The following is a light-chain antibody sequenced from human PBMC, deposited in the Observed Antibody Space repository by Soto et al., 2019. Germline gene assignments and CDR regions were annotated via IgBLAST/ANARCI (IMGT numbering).Light chain of an antibody. CDR1: QGISNW. J-gene: IGKJ2*01. Sequence: DIQLTQSPSSVSASVGDRVTLTCRASQGISNWLAWYQQKPGKAPKLLISAASTLQGGVPSRFSGSFSGTDFTLTITSLQAEDFATYLCQQAYSLPVTVGQGTKLEIK. V-gene: IGKV1-12*01. CDR3: QQAYSLPVT. CDR2: AAS.